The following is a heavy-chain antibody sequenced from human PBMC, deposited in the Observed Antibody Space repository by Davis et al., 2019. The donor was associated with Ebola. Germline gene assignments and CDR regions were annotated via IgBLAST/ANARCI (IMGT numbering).Heavy chain of an antibody. D-gene: IGHD6-19*01. CDR1: GGSISSYY. V-gene: IGHV4-59*12. CDR3: ARDMAGKFDY. J-gene: IGHJ4*02. Sequence: PSETLSLTCTVSGGSISSYYWSWIRQPPGKGLEWIGYIYYSGSTNYNPSLKSRVTMSVDTSKKQFSLKLSSVTAADTAVYYCARDMAGKFDYWGQGTLVTVSS. CDR2: IYYSGST.